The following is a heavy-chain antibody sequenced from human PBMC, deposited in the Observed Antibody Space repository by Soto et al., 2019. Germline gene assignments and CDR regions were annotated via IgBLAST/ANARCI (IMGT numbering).Heavy chain of an antibody. D-gene: IGHD3-3*01. CDR3: ARERARDGYNFWY. V-gene: IGHV1-69*13. Sequence: SVKVSCKASGGTFSSYAISWVRQAPGQGLEWMGGIIPIFGTANYAQKFQGRVTITADESTSTAYMELSSLRSEDTAVYYCARERARDGYNFWYWGQGTLVTVSS. CDR1: GGTFSSYA. J-gene: IGHJ4*02. CDR2: IIPIFGTA.